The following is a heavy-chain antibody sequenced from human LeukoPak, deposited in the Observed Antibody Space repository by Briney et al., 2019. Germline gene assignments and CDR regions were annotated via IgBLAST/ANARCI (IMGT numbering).Heavy chain of an antibody. CDR2: IYYSGTT. CDR3: ARDKHPLWFGELSSAFDP. D-gene: IGHD3-10*01. CDR1: GGSISASSYY. V-gene: IGHV4-39*07. J-gene: IGHJ5*02. Sequence: SETLSLTCTVSGGSISASSYYWGWIRQPPGRGLEWIGNIYYSGTTYSNPSLRSRVSISVDTSKNQFSLKLTSVTAADTAVYYCARDKHPLWFGELSSAFDPWGQGTLVTVSS.